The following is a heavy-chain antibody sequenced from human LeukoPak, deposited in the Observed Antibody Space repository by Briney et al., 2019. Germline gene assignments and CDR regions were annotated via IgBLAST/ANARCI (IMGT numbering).Heavy chain of an antibody. CDR3: AKGAPGGYYDSSGYSYYYMDV. CDR1: GFTFSIYA. D-gene: IGHD3-22*01. V-gene: IGHV3-23*01. CDR2: ISGGGGST. Sequence: AGGSLRLSCAASGFTFSIYAMSWVLPAPGGGLGWVLDISGGGGSTYYTDSVRGRFTISRDNSKNTLYLQMTSLRAEDTAVYYCAKGAPGGYYDSSGYSYYYMDVWGKGTTVTVSS. J-gene: IGHJ6*03.